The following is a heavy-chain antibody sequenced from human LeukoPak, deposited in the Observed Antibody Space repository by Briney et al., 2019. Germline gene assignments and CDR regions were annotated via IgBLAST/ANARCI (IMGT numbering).Heavy chain of an antibody. J-gene: IGHJ4*02. CDR2: IYYSGST. V-gene: IGHV4-59*08. D-gene: IGHD6-13*01. CDR1: GGSISSYY. Sequence: TASETLSLTCTVSGGSISSYYWSWIRQPPGKGLEWIGYIYYSGSTNYNPSLKSRVTISVDTSKNQFSLKLSSVTAADTAVYYCARLGIAAIDYWGQGTLVTVSS. CDR3: ARLGIAAIDY.